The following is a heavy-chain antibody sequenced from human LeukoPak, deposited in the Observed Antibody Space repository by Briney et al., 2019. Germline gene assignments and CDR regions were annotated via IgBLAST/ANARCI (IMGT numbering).Heavy chain of an antibody. Sequence: GGSLRLSCAASGFTFSDYYMYWIRQAPGKGLEWVSAISGSGGSTYYADSVKGRFTISRDNSKNTLYLQMNSLRAEDTAVYYCAKGPLLNRRDGYNWYYFDYWGQGTLVTVSS. CDR3: AKGPLLNRRDGYNWYYFDY. V-gene: IGHV3-23*01. J-gene: IGHJ4*02. CDR1: GFTFSDYY. CDR2: ISGSGGST. D-gene: IGHD5-24*01.